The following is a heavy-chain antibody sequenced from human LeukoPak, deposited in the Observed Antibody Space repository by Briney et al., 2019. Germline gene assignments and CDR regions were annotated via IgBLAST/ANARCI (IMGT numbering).Heavy chain of an antibody. V-gene: IGHV1-24*01. D-gene: IGHD2-2*01. CDR3: ATDASRPAGNSGNQYHFDY. CDR1: GYTLTELS. J-gene: IGHJ4*02. Sequence: ASVKVSCKVSGYTLTELSMHWVRQAPGKGLEWMGGFDPEDGETIYAQKFQGRVTMTEDTSTDTAYMELSSLRSEDTAVYYCATDASRPAGNSGNQYHFDYWGQGTLVTVSS. CDR2: FDPEDGET.